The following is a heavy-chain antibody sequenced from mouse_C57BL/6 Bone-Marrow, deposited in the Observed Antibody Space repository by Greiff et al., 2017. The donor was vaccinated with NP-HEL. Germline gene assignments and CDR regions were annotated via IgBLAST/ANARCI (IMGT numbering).Heavy chain of an antibody. J-gene: IGHJ3*01. D-gene: IGHD2-12*01. CDR3: GRDYDDRFAY. Sequence: EVQLQESGPGLVKPSQSLSLTCSVTGYSITSGYYWNWIRQFPGNKLEWMGYISYDGSNNYNPSLKNRISITRDTSKNQFFLKLNSVTTEDTATYYCGRDYDDRFAYWGQGTLVTVSA. CDR2: ISYDGSN. CDR1: GYSITSGYY. V-gene: IGHV3-6*01.